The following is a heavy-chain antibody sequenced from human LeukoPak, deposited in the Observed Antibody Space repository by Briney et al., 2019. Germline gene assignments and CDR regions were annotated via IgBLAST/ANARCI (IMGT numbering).Heavy chain of an antibody. Sequence: GGSLRLSCAASGFTFSNYEMNWVRQAPGKGLEWVSYISSSGSTRTYADSVKGRFTISRDNAKNPLSLEMNSLRAEDTAVYYCAREIVSAVAGNFDYWGQGTLVTVSS. V-gene: IGHV3-48*03. CDR3: AREIVSAVAGNFDY. J-gene: IGHJ4*02. D-gene: IGHD6-19*01. CDR2: ISSSGSTR. CDR1: GFTFSNYE.